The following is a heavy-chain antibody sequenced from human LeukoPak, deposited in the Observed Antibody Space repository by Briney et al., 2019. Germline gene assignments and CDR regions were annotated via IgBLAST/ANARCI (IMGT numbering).Heavy chain of an antibody. CDR2: IYENGGTT. D-gene: IGHD2-21*01. CDR1: GFTFRSHA. CDR3: AKDFRIGYSAHFDY. J-gene: IGHJ4*02. V-gene: IGHV3-23*01. Sequence: GGSLRLSCVGSGFTFRSHAMSWVRQAPEKGLEFVSGIYENGGTTYYADSVKGRFSISRDNSKNTLYLQMGSLRGEDTAVYYCAKDFRIGYSAHFDYWGQGALVTVSS.